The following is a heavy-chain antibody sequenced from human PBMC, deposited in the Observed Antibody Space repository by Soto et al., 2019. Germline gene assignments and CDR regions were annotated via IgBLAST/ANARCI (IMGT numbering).Heavy chain of an antibody. J-gene: IGHJ4*02. Sequence: QVQLVQSGAEVKKPGSSVKVSCKASGGTFSSYAISWVRQAPGQGLEWMGGNIPIFGTANYAKKFQGRVTITADKSTSTAYMELISLRSEDTAVYYCARGRDSGSYIDFDYWGQGTLVTVSS. CDR1: GGTFSSYA. CDR3: ARGRDSGSYIDFDY. CDR2: NIPIFGTA. D-gene: IGHD1-26*01. V-gene: IGHV1-69*06.